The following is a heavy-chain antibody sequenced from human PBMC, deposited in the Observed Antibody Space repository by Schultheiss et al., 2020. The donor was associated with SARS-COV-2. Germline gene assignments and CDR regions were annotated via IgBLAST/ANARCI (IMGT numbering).Heavy chain of an antibody. CDR3: SRGRTSVIPSPLLGLGPLYFSYYMDV. V-gene: IGHV4-39*01. D-gene: IGHD6-19*01. CDR2: IYYSGST. CDR1: GGSISSSGYY. Sequence: SETLSLTCTVSGGSISSSGYYWGWIRQPPGKGLEWIGSIYYSGSTYYNPSLKSRVTISVDTSKRQFSLRLTSVTAADTATYYCSRGRTSVIPSPLLGLGPLYFSYYMDVWGKGAAVTVSS. J-gene: IGHJ6*03.